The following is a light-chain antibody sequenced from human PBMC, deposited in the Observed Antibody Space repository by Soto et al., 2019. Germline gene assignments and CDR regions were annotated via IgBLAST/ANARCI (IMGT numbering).Light chain of an antibody. V-gene: IGKV3-20*01. Sequence: EIGWTQCPGTLSLSPGERATPSCRASQSVSSSYLAWYQQKPGQAPRLLIYGASSRATGIPDRFSGSGSGTDFTLIVSRLEPEDFAVYYCQQYGSSPRTFGQGTKVDIK. CDR2: GAS. J-gene: IGKJ1*01. CDR3: QQYGSSPRT. CDR1: QSVSSSY.